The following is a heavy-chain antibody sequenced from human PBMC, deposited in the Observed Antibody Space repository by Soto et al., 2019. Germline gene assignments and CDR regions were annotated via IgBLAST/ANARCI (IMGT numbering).Heavy chain of an antibody. V-gene: IGHV1-69*12. CDR3: ASPIPPTPVYYYGMDV. J-gene: IGHJ6*02. CDR1: GGTFSSFA. Sequence: QVQLVQSGAEVKKPGSSVKVSCKASGGTFSSFAINWVRQAPGQGLEWMGGIIPIFGAADYAQKFQGRVTITADESTSTAYMELSTRRSEDTAVYYGASPIPPTPVYYYGMDVWGQGTTVTVSS. D-gene: IGHD2-21*01. CDR2: IIPIFGAA.